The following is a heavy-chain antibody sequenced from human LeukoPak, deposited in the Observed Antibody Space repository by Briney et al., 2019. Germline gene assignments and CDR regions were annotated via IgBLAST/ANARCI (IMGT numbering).Heavy chain of an antibody. CDR1: GYTFTSYD. J-gene: IGHJ5*02. D-gene: IGHD3-22*01. V-gene: IGHV1-8*03. Sequence: ASVKVSCKASGYTFTSYDINWVRQAPGQGLEWMGWMNPNSGKTVYAQKFQGRVTITRNTSISTAYMELSSLRSEDTAVYYCARHYYYDSSGYPIPGNWFDPWGQGTLVTVSS. CDR3: ARHYYYDSSGYPIPGNWFDP. CDR2: MNPNSGKT.